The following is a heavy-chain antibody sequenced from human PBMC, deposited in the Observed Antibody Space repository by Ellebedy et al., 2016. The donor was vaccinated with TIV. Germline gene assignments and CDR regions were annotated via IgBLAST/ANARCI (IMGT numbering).Heavy chain of an antibody. CDR1: GFIFSAYA. D-gene: IGHD3-16*01. V-gene: IGHV3-23*01. Sequence: GESLKISCAASGFIFSAYAVTWVRQAPGKGPEWISVISSTGESTYYADSVKGRFTISRDNSRDTLFLQMNSLRAEDTAVYYCTKRAEGWGFFDYWGQGILVTVSS. J-gene: IGHJ4*02. CDR2: ISSTGEST. CDR3: TKRAEGWGFFDY.